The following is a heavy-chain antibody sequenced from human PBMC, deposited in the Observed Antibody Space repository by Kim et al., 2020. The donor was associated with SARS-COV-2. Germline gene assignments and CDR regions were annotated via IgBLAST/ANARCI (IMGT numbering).Heavy chain of an antibody. J-gene: IGHJ5*02. CDR1: GGSISSSSYY. V-gene: IGHV4-39*01. D-gene: IGHD1-26*01. CDR3: ARRGIVGATIWFDP. CDR2: IYYSGST. Sequence: SETLSLTCTVSGGSISSSSYYWGWIRQPPGKGLEWIGSIYYSGSTYYNPSLKSRVTISVDTSKNQFSLKLSSVTAADTAVYYCARRGIVGATIWFDPWGQGTLVTVSS.